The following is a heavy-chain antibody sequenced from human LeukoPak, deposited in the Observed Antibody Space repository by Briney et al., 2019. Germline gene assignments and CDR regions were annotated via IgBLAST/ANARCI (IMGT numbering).Heavy chain of an antibody. J-gene: IGHJ4*02. CDR3: ARLLWFGESPLFDY. D-gene: IGHD3-10*01. V-gene: IGHV4-39*01. Sequence: SETLSLTCTVSGGSIRSSLYYWAWIRQTPGKGLEWIGSIDYSGSTNYNPSLKSRATIFVDTSKNQFPLKLSSLTAADTAVYYCARLLWFGESPLFDYWGQGTLVTVSS. CDR2: IDYSGST. CDR1: GGSIRSSLYY.